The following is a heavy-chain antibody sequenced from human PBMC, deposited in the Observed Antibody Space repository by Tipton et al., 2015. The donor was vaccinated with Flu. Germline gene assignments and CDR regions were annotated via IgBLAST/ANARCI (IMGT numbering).Heavy chain of an antibody. J-gene: IGHJ4*02. Sequence: TLSLTCTVSGDSIIKYYWSWIRQPPGKGLEWIGYIYYTGITDYNPSLKSRVTISMHPSKNQFSLRLSSVTAADAAIYYCARHPVLFGEGFYGYWGQGALVPVSS. CDR1: GDSIIKYY. CDR2: IYYTGIT. V-gene: IGHV4-59*08. D-gene: IGHD3-10*02. CDR3: ARHPVLFGEGFYGY.